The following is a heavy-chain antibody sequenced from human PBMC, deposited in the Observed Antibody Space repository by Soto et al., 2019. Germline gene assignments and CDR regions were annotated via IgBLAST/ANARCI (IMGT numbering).Heavy chain of an antibody. V-gene: IGHV3-21*01. CDR3: ARAPNYDRSAYHDY. D-gene: IGHD3-22*01. CDR2: ISSGSSYK. Sequence: EVQLVESGGGLVKPGGSLRLSCAASGFTFTSYTMNWVRQAPGKGLEWVSSISSGSSYKYHADSVKGRFTISRDNAKNSXXXXXXXXXAEDTALYYCARAPNYDRSAYHDYWGQGTLVTVSS. CDR1: GFTFTSYT. J-gene: IGHJ4*02.